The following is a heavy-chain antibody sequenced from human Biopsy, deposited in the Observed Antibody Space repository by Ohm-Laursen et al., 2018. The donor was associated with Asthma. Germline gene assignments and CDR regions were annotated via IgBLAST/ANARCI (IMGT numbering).Heavy chain of an antibody. CDR1: GFTVSSNG. J-gene: IGHJ4*02. CDR2: IYSGGGT. D-gene: IGHD5-12*01. CDR3: AKRRGYSGHDNDY. V-gene: IGHV3-53*01. Sequence: SLRLSCAASGFTVSSNGMSWVRQPPGKGLEWVSVIYSGGGTFYADSVKGRVTISRDISKNTLSLQMNSLRAEDTAVYYCAKRRGYSGHDNDYWGQGTLVSVSS.